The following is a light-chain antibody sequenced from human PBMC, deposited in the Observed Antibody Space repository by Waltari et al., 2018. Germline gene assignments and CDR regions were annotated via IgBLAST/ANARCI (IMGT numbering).Light chain of an antibody. CDR1: QSLLHSNGETF. CDR2: EIS. Sequence: DIVMTQTPLSLSVTPGQPASISCKSSQSLLHSNGETFLYWFLQKPGQPPQLVFYEISKRFSGVPDRFSGSGSGTDFTLKISRVEAEDVGVYYCMQSIQVPWTFGQGTKVEIK. CDR3: MQSIQVPWT. V-gene: IGKV2D-29*01. J-gene: IGKJ1*01.